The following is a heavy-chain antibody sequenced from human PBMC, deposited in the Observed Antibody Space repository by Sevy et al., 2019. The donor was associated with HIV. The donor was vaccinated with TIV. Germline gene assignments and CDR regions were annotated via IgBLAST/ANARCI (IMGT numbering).Heavy chain of an antibody. J-gene: IGHJ4*02. CDR3: AITREYYSDSSGYFDY. CDR1: GYTLTESS. Sequence: ASVKVSCKISGYTLTESSMHWVRQVPGKGLEWMGSFDPEDAKTIYAQKFQGRVTMTEDTSTDTAYMELRSLRSEDTAMYYCAITREYYSDSSGYFDYWGQGTLVTVSS. CDR2: FDPEDAKT. V-gene: IGHV1-24*01. D-gene: IGHD3-22*01.